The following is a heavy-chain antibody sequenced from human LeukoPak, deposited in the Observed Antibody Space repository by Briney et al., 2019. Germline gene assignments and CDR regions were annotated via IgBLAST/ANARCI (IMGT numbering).Heavy chain of an antibody. CDR3: VRGYSYGWFDP. V-gene: IGHV3-23*01. D-gene: IGHD5-18*01. CDR1: GFTFSIYA. Sequence: GGSLRLSCAASGFTFSIYAMSWVCQAPGKGLEWVSTISGSGGSTHYAASVTGRFTISRDNSKNTLNLQMNSLRAEDTAVYYCVRGYSYGWFDPWGKGTLVTVSS. CDR2: ISGSGGST. J-gene: IGHJ5*02.